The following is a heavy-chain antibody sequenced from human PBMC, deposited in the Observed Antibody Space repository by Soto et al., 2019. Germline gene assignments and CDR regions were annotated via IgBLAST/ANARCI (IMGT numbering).Heavy chain of an antibody. CDR2: INRDGSET. CDR1: GLTFSNYW. D-gene: IGHD2-2*01. J-gene: IGHJ4*02. CDR3: ARPAREWSRAGCAN. Sequence: EVQLVESGGGLVQPGGSLRLSCVVSGLTFSNYWMNWVRQAPGKGLEWVANINRDGSETYYVDSVKGRFTISRDNIKNSLYLQMISLRAEDTAVYYCARPAREWSRAGCANWGQGTLVTVSS. V-gene: IGHV3-7*01.